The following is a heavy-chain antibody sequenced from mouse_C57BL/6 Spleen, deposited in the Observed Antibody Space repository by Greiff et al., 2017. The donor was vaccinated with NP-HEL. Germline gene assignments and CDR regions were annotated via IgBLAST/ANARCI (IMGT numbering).Heavy chain of an antibody. CDR3: ARRDFDAMDY. V-gene: IGHV1-64*01. Sequence: VQLQQSGAELVKPGASVKLSCKASGYTFTSYWMHWVKQRPGQGLEWIGMIHPNSGSTNYNEKFKSKATLTVDKSSSTAYMQLSSLTSEDSAVYYCARRDFDAMDYWGQGTSVTVSS. CDR2: IHPNSGST. CDR1: GYTFTSYW. J-gene: IGHJ4*01.